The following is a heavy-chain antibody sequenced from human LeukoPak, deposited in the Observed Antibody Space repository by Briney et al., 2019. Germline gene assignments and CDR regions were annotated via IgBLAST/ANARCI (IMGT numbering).Heavy chain of an antibody. J-gene: IGHJ4*02. CDR2: ISDSGDTT. CDR1: GFTFSTYS. V-gene: IGHV3-23*01. D-gene: IGHD3-3*01. CDR3: AKVGFSEMEWLLYSDH. Sequence: TGGSLRLSCAASGFTFSTYSMTWVRQAPGKGLEWVSVISDSGDTTFYADSVKGRFTISRDNSKNTLYLQMNSLRAEDTAVYYCAKVGFSEMEWLLYSDHWGQGTLVTVSS.